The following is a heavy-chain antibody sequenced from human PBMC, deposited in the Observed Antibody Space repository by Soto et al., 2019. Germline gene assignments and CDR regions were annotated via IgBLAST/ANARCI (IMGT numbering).Heavy chain of an antibody. D-gene: IGHD2-15*01. CDR2: INAGNGNT. J-gene: IGHJ4*02. V-gene: IGHV1-3*01. CDR1: GYTFTSYA. CDR3: ARGSFVVVVAATAGSHY. Sequence: QVQLVQSGAEVKKPGASVKVSCKASGYTFTSYAMHWVRQAPGQRLEWMGWINAGNGNTKYSQKFQGRVTITRDTSASTAYMELSSLRSEDTAVYYCARGSFVVVVAATAGSHYWGQGTLVTVSS.